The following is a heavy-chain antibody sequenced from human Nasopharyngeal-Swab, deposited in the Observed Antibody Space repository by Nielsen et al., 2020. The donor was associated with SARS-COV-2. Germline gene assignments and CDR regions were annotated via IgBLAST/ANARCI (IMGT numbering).Heavy chain of an antibody. Sequence: GSLRLSCAASGFTFSSYSMNWVRQAPGKGLEWVSSISSSSSYIYYADSVKGRFTISRDNAKNSLYLQMNSLRAEDTAVYYCARAEGRSSSWPYYYYYGMDVWGQGTTVTVSS. CDR1: GFTFSSYS. J-gene: IGHJ6*02. D-gene: IGHD6-13*01. CDR2: ISSSSSYI. CDR3: ARAEGRSSSWPYYYYYGMDV. V-gene: IGHV3-21*01.